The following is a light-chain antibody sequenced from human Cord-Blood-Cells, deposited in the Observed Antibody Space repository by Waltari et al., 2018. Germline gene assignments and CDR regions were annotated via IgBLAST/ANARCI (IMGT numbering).Light chain of an antibody. CDR2: GAS. V-gene: IGKV3-15*01. CDR1: QSVSSN. Sequence: EILMTQSPATLSVPPGDRATLSCRASQSVSSNLAWYQQKPGQAPKLLIYGASTRATGIPARFSGSGSGTEFTLTISSLQSEDFAVYYCQQYNNWPRAFGQGTKVEIK. J-gene: IGKJ1*01. CDR3: QQYNNWPRA.